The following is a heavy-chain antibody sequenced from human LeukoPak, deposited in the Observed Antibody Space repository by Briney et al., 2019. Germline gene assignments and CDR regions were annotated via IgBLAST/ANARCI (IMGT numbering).Heavy chain of an antibody. J-gene: IGHJ6*02. CDR3: ARALYCSSTSCYAIGYYYYGMDV. CDR2: ISYDGSNK. V-gene: IGHV3-30*03. CDR1: GFTFSSYG. Sequence: GGSLRLSCAASGFTFSSYGMHWVRQAPGKGLEWVAVISYDGSNKYYADSVKGRFTISRDNSKNTLYLQMNSLRAEDTAVYYCARALYCSSTSCYAIGYYYYGMDVWGQGTTVTVSS. D-gene: IGHD2-2*01.